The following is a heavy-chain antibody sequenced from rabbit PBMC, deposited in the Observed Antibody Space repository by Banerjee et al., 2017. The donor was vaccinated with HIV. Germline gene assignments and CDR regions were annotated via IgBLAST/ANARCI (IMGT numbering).Heavy chain of an antibody. D-gene: IGHD6-1*01. CDR1: GFSFSSSYW. V-gene: IGHV1S45*01. Sequence: QEQLVESGGDLVQPEGSLTLTCTASGFSFSSSYWICWVRQAPGKGLEWIACIHAGSSGNAWYANWVNGRFTISKTSSTTVTLQMTSLTVADTATYFCAKTYGYGGDAYADLWGPGTLVTVS. CDR2: IHAGSSGNA. CDR3: AKTYGYGGDAYADL. J-gene: IGHJ4*01.